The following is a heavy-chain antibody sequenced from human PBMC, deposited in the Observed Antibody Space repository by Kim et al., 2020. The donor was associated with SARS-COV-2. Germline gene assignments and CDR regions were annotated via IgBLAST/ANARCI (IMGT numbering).Heavy chain of an antibody. J-gene: IGHJ2*01. V-gene: IGHV3-48*02. D-gene: IGHD3-10*01. Sequence: GGSLRLSCEASGFKFSSYSMNWVRQAPGKGLEWVAYISDGGGSTQYAEAVQGRFTISRDNARSRLFLQMNSLRDGDTAVYYCARDLVFWFGAYWYFDLWGRGTLVTVSS. CDR3: ARDLVFWFGAYWYFDL. CDR2: ISDGGGST. CDR1: GFKFSSYS.